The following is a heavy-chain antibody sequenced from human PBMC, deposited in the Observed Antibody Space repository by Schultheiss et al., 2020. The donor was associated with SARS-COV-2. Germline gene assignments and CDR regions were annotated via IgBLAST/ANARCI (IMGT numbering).Heavy chain of an antibody. V-gene: IGHV1-18*04. CDR1: GYTFTSHG. Sequence: ASVKVSCKTSGYTFTSHGISWVRQAPGQGFEWMGWISGYNANTSYAQKLQDRVSMTTDTSTSTAHMELRSLRSDDTAVYYCARHYPSGQKLAPIGYWGQGTLVTVSS. J-gene: IGHJ4*02. CDR3: ARHYPSGQKLAPIGY. D-gene: IGHD6-13*01. CDR2: ISGYNANT.